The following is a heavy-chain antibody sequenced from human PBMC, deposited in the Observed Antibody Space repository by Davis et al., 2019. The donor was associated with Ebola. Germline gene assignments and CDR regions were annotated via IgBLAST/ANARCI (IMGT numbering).Heavy chain of an antibody. CDR2: IIPILGIA. J-gene: IGHJ4*02. V-gene: IGHV1-69*04. Sequence: SVKVSCKASGGTFSSYTISWVRQAPGQGLEWMGRIIPILGIANYAQKFQGRVTITADKSTSTAYMELSSLRSEDTAVYYCARDTWYSGDDNGGDWGQGTLVTVSS. CDR3: ARDTWYSGDDNGGD. D-gene: IGHD1-26*01. CDR1: GGTFSSYT.